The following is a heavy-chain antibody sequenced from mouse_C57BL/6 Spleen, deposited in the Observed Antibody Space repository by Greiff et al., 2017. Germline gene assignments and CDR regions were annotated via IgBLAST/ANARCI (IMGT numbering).Heavy chain of an antibody. J-gene: IGHJ2*01. CDR2: IYPGDGDT. Sequence: VHLVESGAELVKPGASVKISCKASGYAFSSYWMNWVKQRPGKGLEWIGQIYPGDGDTNYNGKFKGKATLTADKSSSTAYMQLSSLTSEDSAVYFCARSYDYFYYFDYWGQGTTLTVSS. CDR1: GYAFSSYW. CDR3: ARSYDYFYYFDY. D-gene: IGHD2-4*01. V-gene: IGHV1-80*01.